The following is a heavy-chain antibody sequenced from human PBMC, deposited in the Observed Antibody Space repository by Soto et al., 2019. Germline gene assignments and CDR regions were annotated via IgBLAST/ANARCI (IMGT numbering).Heavy chain of an antibody. CDR2: IIPIFGTA. J-gene: IGHJ4*02. D-gene: IGHD6-13*01. CDR1: GGTFSSYA. CDR3: ARDVIAAAGTAG. V-gene: IGHV1-69*12. Sequence: QVQLVQSGAEVKKPGSSVKVSCKASGGTFSSYAISWVRQAPGQGLEWMGGIIPIFGTANYAQKFQGRVTSTADEATSTAYMELSSLRSEDTAVYCCARDVIAAAGTAGWGQGTLVTVSS.